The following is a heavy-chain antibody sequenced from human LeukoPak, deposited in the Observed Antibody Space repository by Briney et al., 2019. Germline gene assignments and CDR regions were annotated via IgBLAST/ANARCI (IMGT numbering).Heavy chain of an antibody. V-gene: IGHV3-15*01. Sequence: PGGSLRLSCAASGVTFNNAWVTWVRQAPGKGPEWVGRIKTKTEGGTTGYAAPVKGRFTISRDESKNTVYLQMNSLKTEDTAIYYCTIGWFFSASGRKGRLDYWGQGTLVTVSS. CDR2: IKTKTEGGTT. D-gene: IGHD3-10*01. J-gene: IGHJ4*02. CDR1: GVTFNNAW. CDR3: TIGWFFSASGRKGRLDY.